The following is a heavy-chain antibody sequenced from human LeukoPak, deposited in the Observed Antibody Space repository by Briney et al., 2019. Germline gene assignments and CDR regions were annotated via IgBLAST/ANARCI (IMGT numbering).Heavy chain of an antibody. Sequence: GGSLRLSCAASGFIFSNYGMNWVRQAPGKGLEWVAAISASGSATSYADSVRGRFTISRDNSKSTTYLQMNSLRAEDTAVFYCAKVRAPSGWFNSDYWGQGTLVTVSS. V-gene: IGHV3-23*01. J-gene: IGHJ4*02. D-gene: IGHD6-19*01. CDR2: ISASGSAT. CDR3: AKVRAPSGWFNSDY. CDR1: GFIFSNYG.